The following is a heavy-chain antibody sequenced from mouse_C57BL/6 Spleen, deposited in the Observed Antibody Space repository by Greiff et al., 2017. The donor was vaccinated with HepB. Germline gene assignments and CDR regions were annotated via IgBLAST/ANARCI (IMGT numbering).Heavy chain of an antibody. CDR1: GYAFSSYW. J-gene: IGHJ4*01. Sequence: VQLQQSGAELVKPGASVKISCKASGYAFSSYWMNWVKQRPGKGLDWIGQIYPGDGDTNYNGKFKGKATLTADKSSSTAYMQLSSLTSEDSAVYFCARDVLNYYAMDYWGQGTSVTVSS. V-gene: IGHV1-80*01. CDR2: IYPGDGDT. CDR3: ARDVLNYYAMDY.